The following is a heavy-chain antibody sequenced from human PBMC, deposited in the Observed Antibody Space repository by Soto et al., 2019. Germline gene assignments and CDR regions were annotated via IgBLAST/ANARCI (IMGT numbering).Heavy chain of an antibody. D-gene: IGHD2-15*01. CDR3: ARGLSAVDK. CDR1: GYIFTNYY. J-gene: IGHJ4*02. V-gene: IGHV1-46*01. Sequence: QVRLVQSGAEVKNPGASVKVSCKASGYIFTNYYIHWVRQAPGQGLEWMAIINPNGGSTNCAQEFQGRITLTRDMSTGTVYMSLSSLTSEDTAVDYCARGLSAVDKWGQGTLVTVSS. CDR2: INPNGGST.